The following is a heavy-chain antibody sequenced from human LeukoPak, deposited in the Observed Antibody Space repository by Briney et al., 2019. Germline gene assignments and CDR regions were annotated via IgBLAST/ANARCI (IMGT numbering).Heavy chain of an antibody. Sequence: PGGSLRLSCAASGFTVSSNYMSWVRQAPGKGLEWVSVIYSGGSTYYADSVKGRFTISGDNSKNTLYLQMNSLRAEDTAVYYCARATSYCTNGVCYTWWFDPWGQGTLVTVSS. CDR1: GFTVSSNY. CDR3: ARATSYCTNGVCYTWWFDP. CDR2: IYSGGST. V-gene: IGHV3-66*01. J-gene: IGHJ5*02. D-gene: IGHD2-8*01.